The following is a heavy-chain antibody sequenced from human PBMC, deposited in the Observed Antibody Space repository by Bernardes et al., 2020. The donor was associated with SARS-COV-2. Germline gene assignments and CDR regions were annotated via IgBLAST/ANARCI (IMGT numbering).Heavy chain of an antibody. CDR1: GFAFSSNA. D-gene: IGHD1-7*01. V-gene: IGHV3-64D*08. J-gene: IGHJ4*02. CDR3: VKDFHWNYGFDY. Sequence: GGSLRLSCSASGFAFSSNAMHWVRQAPGKGLEYVSGIDTKGPNTYYADSVRGRFIISRDNSKNTLYLQMSSLRTEDTGIYYCVKDFHWNYGFDYWGQGTLVTVSS. CDR2: IDTKGPNT.